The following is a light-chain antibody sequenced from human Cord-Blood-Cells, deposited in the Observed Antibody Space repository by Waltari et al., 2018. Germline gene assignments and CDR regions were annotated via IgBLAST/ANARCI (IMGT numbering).Light chain of an antibody. CDR1: SSDVGGYNY. CDR2: DAS. CDR3: SSYTSSSTWV. J-gene: IGLJ3*02. Sequence: QSALTQPASVSGSPGQSITIPCTGTSSDVGGYNYVSWYQQHPGKAPKPMIYDASNRPSGVSNRFSGSKSGNTASLTISGLQAEDEADYYCSSYTSSSTWVFGGGTKLTVL. V-gene: IGLV2-14*03.